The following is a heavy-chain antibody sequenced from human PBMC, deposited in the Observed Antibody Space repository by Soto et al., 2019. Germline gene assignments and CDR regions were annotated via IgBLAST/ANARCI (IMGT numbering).Heavy chain of an antibody. CDR1: GFSLTTSGVG. CDR2: IYWDDDK. J-gene: IGHJ4*02. V-gene: IGHV2-5*02. CDR3: AHRIRRTVFGLVTTTAIYFDC. D-gene: IGHD3-3*01. Sequence: QITLNESGPTVVKPAETLTLTCTFSGFSLTTSGVGVGWIRQSPGKAPEWLAVIYWDDDKRYSASLKSRLTITKDSSKNQVVLTMASVAPADTATYYCAHRIRRTVFGLVTTTAIYFDCSGQGTPVVVSS.